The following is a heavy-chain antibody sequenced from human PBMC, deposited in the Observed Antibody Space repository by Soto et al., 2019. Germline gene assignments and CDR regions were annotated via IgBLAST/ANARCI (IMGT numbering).Heavy chain of an antibody. CDR2: IYYSGST. V-gene: IGHV4-31*03. CDR1: GGSISSGGYY. J-gene: IGHJ6*03. CDR3: ARCLMDNYGDRYYYYYMDV. Sequence: SETLSLTCTVSGGSISSGGYYWSWIRQHPGKGLEWIGYIYYSGSTYYNPSLKSRVTISVDTSKDQFSLKLSSVTAADTAVYYCARCLMDNYGDRYYYYYMDVWGKGTTVTVSS. D-gene: IGHD4-17*01.